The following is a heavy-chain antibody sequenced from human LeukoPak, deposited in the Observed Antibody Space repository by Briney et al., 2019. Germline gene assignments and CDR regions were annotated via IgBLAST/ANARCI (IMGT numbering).Heavy chain of an antibody. CDR3: ARGGDSMATINDY. V-gene: IGHV4-38-2*02. D-gene: IGHD5-24*01. CDR1: GGSISSYY. CDR2: IYHSGST. Sequence: KTSETLSLTCTVSGGSISSYYWSWIRQPPGKGLEWIGSIYHSGSTYYNPSLKSRVTISVDTSKNQFSLKLSSVTAADTAVYYCARGGDSMATINDYWGQGTLVTVSS. J-gene: IGHJ4*02.